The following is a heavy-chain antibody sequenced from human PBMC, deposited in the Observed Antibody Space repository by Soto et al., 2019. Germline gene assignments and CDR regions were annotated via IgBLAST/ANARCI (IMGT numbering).Heavy chain of an antibody. J-gene: IGHJ5*02. V-gene: IGHV4-61*03. CDR3: ARDTSYDFWSGYVGFDP. D-gene: IGHD3-3*01. CDR1: GGSVSSGSHY. CDR2: IYYSGST. Sequence: SETLSLTCTVCGGSVSSGSHYWSWIRQPPGKGLEWIGNIYYSGSTKYNPSLKSRVTISVDRSRNHFSMNLRSVTTADTALYCCARDTSYDFWSGYVGFDPGGQGTPVNVSS.